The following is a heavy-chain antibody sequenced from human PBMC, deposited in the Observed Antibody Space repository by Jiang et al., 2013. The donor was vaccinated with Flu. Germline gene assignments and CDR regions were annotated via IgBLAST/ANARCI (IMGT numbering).Heavy chain of an antibody. CDR1: GGSISNYY. D-gene: IGHD4-17*01. CDR2: IYSSGST. Sequence: LLKPSETLSLTCTVSGGSISNYYWSWIRQPPGKELEWIGYIYSSGSTNYNPSLKSQITISVDMSKNQFSLKLKSVTAADTAVYYCARHTVTRVGYYYYGMDVWGQGTTVTVSS. V-gene: IGHV4-59*01. J-gene: IGHJ6*02. CDR3: ARHTVTRVGYYYYGMDV.